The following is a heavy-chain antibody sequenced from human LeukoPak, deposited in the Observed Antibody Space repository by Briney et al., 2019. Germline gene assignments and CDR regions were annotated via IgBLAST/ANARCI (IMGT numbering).Heavy chain of an antibody. CDR3: ARGPGSSGGAYVGDY. Sequence: GGSLRLSCAASGFTVSSNYMSWVRQAPGKGLEWVSVIYSCGSTYYADSVKGRFTISRDNSKSTLYLQMSSLRAEDAAVYYCARGPGSSGGAYVGDYWGHGTLVTVSS. CDR1: GFTVSSNY. J-gene: IGHJ4*01. CDR2: IYSCGST. V-gene: IGHV3-66*03. D-gene: IGHD3-22*01.